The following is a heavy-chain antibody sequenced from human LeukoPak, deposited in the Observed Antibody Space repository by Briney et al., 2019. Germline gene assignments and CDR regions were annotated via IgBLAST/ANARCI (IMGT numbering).Heavy chain of an antibody. CDR1: GGSISSYY. Sequence: PSETLSLTCTVSGGSISSYYWSWIRQPPGKGLEWIGYIYYSGSTNYNPSLKSRVTISVDTSKNQFSLNLSSVTAADTAVYYCARAVGLNYYGSGSYYDYYYYYGMDVWGQGTTVTVSS. CDR3: ARAVGLNYYGSGSYYDYYYYYGMDV. D-gene: IGHD3-10*01. V-gene: IGHV4-59*01. CDR2: IYYSGST. J-gene: IGHJ6*02.